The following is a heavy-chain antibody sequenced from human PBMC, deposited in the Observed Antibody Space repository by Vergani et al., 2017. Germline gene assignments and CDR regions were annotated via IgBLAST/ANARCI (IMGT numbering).Heavy chain of an antibody. CDR2: IKNDGGKS. CDR1: GFTFSTHA. V-gene: IGHV3-23*01. J-gene: IGHJ4*02. Sequence: EVQLLESGGSLKQPGGSVRLSCAASGFTFSTHAMSWVRQTPGKGLEWVSTIKNDGGKSHYADFVEGRFAISRDNSRNTLYLQMNSLRVEDTAVYYCGRVSDNYNWGQRALVTV. CDR3: GRVSDNYN. D-gene: IGHD1-1*01.